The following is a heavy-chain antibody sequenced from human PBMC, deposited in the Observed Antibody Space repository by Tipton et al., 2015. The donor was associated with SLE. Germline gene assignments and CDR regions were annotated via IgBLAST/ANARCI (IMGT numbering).Heavy chain of an antibody. Sequence: SLRLSCAASGFTFDNYGMHWVRQAPGKGLEWVSGISWNGGRIDYADSVKGRFSISRDNAKRSLYLQMNGLRPEDTGLYYCAASSESQWLAHFDHWGQGTLVTVSS. D-gene: IGHD6-19*01. CDR1: GFTFDNYG. J-gene: IGHJ4*02. CDR3: AASSESQWLAHFDH. CDR2: ISWNGGRI. V-gene: IGHV3-9*01.